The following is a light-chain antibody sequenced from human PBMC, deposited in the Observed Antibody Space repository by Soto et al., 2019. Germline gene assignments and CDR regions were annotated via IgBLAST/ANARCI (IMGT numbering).Light chain of an antibody. CDR2: DAS. V-gene: IGKV3-11*01. CDR1: QGVSDY. CDR3: QQRSNWPRIT. Sequence: EIVLTQSPATLSLSPGERATLSCRASQGVSDYLAWYQQKPGQAPRLLIYDASIRATGIPDRFSGSGSGTDFTLTISSLEPEDFAVYYCQQRSNWPRITFGPGTKVDIK. J-gene: IGKJ3*01.